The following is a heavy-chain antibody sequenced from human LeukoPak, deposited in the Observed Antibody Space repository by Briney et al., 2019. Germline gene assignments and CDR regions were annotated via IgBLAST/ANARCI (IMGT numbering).Heavy chain of an antibody. V-gene: IGHV1-69*02. J-gene: IGHJ6*02. D-gene: IGHD1-14*01. CDR3: AREYMGHTRTNYGMDV. Sequence: SVKVSCKAPAGTFSGYTINCVRQAPGQGLEWMGRTIPIPDIANYAQKFQGRLTITADTSTSTAYMELNSLRSEDTAVYYCAREYMGHTRTNYGMDVWGQGTTVTVS. CDR2: TIPIPDIA. CDR1: AGTFSGYT.